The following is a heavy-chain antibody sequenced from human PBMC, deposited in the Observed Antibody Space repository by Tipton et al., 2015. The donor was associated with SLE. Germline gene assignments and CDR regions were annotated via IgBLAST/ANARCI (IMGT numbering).Heavy chain of an antibody. V-gene: IGHV4-34*01. Sequence: TLSLTCAVYGGSFSVHYWSWSWIRQPPGKGLEWIGEIDHSRSTNYNPSLKSRVTMSKDTSKNEFSLNLRSVTAADTAVYYCASRSRGDPWADFDNWGQGTLVTVSS. CDR3: ASRSRGDPWADFDN. D-gene: IGHD3-16*02. CDR1: GGSFSVHY. CDR2: IDHSRST. J-gene: IGHJ4*02.